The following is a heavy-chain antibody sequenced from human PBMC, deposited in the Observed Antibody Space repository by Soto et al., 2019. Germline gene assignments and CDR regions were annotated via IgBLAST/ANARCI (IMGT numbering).Heavy chain of an antibody. Sequence: ASVKVSCKASGGTFSSYAISWVRQAPGQGLEWMGGIIPIFGTANYAQKFQGRVTITADESTSTAYMELSSLRSEDTAVYYCARSFFNSGENRAVIHPNYYYYYGMDVWGQGTTVTVSS. D-gene: IGHD3-10*01. CDR3: ARSFFNSGENRAVIHPNYYYYYGMDV. CDR1: GGTFSSYA. J-gene: IGHJ6*02. CDR2: IIPIFGTA. V-gene: IGHV1-69*13.